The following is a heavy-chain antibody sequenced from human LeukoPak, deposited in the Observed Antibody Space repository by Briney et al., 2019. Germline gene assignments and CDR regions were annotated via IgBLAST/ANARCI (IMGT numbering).Heavy chain of an antibody. CDR3: ARDWRPFLVDY. CDR2: ISSSGSTI. V-gene: IGHV3-11*04. CDR1: GFTFSDYY. J-gene: IGHJ4*02. D-gene: IGHD2/OR15-2a*01. Sequence: GRSLRLSCAASGFTFSDYYMSWIRQAPGKGLEWVSYISSSGSTIYYADSVKGRFTISRDNAKNSLYLQMNSLRAEDTAVYYCARDWRPFLVDYWGQGTLVTVSS.